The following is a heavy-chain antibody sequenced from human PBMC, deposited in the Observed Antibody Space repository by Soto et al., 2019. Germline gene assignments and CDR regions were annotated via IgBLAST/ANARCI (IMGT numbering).Heavy chain of an antibody. D-gene: IGHD2-15*01. J-gene: IGHJ4*02. Sequence: QAGGSLRLSCAASEFTFGSYEMNWVRQAPGKGLEWVSYISSRGGRTDYAAPVKGRFTISRDDSKNTLYLQMNSLKAEDTAVYYWTARPGFGRSFDYWGQGTLVTVSS. V-gene: IGHV3-23*01. CDR1: EFTFGSYE. CDR3: TARPGFGRSFDY. CDR2: ISSRGGRT.